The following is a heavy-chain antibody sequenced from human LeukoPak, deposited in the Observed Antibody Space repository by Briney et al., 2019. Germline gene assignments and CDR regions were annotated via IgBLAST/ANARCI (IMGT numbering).Heavy chain of an antibody. CDR3: ARDGFGTGSN. D-gene: IGHD3-16*01. Sequence: GGSLRLSCAASGLTFSNYWMDWVRQAPGKGLEWAANIKQDGSEKSYVDSVKGRFIISRDNAKNSLYLQMNTLRADDTAVYYCARDGFGTGSNWGQGTLVTVSS. J-gene: IGHJ4*02. V-gene: IGHV3-7*03. CDR1: GLTFSNYW. CDR2: IKQDGSEK.